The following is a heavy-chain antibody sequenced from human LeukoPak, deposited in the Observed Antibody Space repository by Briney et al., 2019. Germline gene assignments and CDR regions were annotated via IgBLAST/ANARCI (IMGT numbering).Heavy chain of an antibody. CDR3: ARDGGWIAAAN. V-gene: IGHV3-11*06. Sequence: GRFTISRDNPKNSLYLQTNSLRAEDTAVYYCARDGGWIAAANWGQGTLVTVSS. D-gene: IGHD6-13*01. J-gene: IGHJ4*02.